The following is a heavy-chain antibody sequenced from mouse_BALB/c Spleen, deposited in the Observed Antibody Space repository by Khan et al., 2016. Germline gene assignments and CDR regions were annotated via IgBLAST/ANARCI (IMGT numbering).Heavy chain of an antibody. CDR3: ATYDGYYFDY. CDR1: GDSITSGY. J-gene: IGHJ2*01. D-gene: IGHD2-3*01. Sequence: EVQLQESGPSLVKPSQTLSLTCSVTGDSITSGYWNWIRKFPGNKLEYMGYISYSDDTYYNPSLESRISITRDTSKNQFYLQLISGTTEDTATYYCATYDGYYFDYWGQGTTLTVSS. V-gene: IGHV3-8*02. CDR2: ISYSDDT.